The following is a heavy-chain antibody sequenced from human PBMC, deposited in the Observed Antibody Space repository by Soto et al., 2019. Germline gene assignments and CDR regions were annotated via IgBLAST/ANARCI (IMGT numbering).Heavy chain of an antibody. D-gene: IGHD2-21*02. CDR1: GGTFSSYA. CDR3: ANSPRAYCGGDCYARLYYYYGMDV. CDR2: IIPIFGTA. Sequence: GASVKVSCKASGGTFSSYAISWVRQAPGQGLEWMGGIIPIFGTANYAQKFQGRVTITADKSTSTAYMELSSLRSEDTAVYYCANSPRAYCGGDCYARLYYYYGMDVWGQGTTVTSP. V-gene: IGHV1-69*06. J-gene: IGHJ6*02.